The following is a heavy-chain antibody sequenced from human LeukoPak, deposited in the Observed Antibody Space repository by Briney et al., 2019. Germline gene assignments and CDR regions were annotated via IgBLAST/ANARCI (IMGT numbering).Heavy chain of an antibody. Sequence: QPGGSLRLSCAASRFTFSSYEMNWVRQAPGKGLEWVSYISSSGGTTYYADSVRGRFTVSRDNAKNTLYLQMSSLRAEDTAMYFCARVGGRGSIGGDCWGQGTLVTVSS. CDR3: ARVGGRGSIGGDC. D-gene: IGHD3-10*01. CDR2: ISSSGGTT. V-gene: IGHV3-48*03. CDR1: RFTFSSYE. J-gene: IGHJ4*02.